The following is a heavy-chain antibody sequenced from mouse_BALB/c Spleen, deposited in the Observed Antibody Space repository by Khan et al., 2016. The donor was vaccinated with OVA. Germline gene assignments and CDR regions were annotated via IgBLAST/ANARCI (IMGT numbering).Heavy chain of an antibody. CDR2: INPNNGDT. Sequence: EAQLQQSGPELVKPGASVKMSCKASGYTFTDYYMKWMKQSHGKSLEWIGDINPNNGDTFYNQKFKGKATLTVDKSSSTAYMHLNSLTSEDSAVYYCARGLYDVWGAGTTVTVSS. J-gene: IGHJ1*01. CDR3: ARGLYDV. CDR1: GYTFTDYY. V-gene: IGHV1-26*01.